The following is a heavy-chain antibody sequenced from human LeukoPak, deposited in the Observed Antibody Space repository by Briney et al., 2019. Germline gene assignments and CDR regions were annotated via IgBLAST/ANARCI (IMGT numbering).Heavy chain of an antibody. Sequence: SETLSLTCTISAASIRSSSHHWGWIRHPPGKGLEWIGSIYYGQTIYYNPSLNSRVTISVVTSKDQLTLQLNSVTAADTAVYYCVRHDGRGGATMGAFDSWGQGSLVIVSS. J-gene: IGHJ5*01. D-gene: IGHD5-12*01. CDR1: AASIRSSSHH. CDR3: VRHDGRGGATMGAFDS. V-gene: IGHV4-39*01. CDR2: IYYGQTI.